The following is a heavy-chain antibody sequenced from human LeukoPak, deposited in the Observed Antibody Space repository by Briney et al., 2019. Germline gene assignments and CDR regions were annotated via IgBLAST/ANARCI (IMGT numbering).Heavy chain of an antibody. CDR2: ISYDGSNK. V-gene: IGHV3-30*04. J-gene: IGHJ4*02. CDR1: GFTFSSYA. CDR3: ARDGGIAAATYLFDY. D-gene: IGHD6-13*01. Sequence: PGRSLRLSCAASGFTFSSYAMRWVRQAPGKGLEWVAVISYDGSNKYYADSVKGRFTISRDNSKNTLYLQMNSLRAEDTAVYYCARDGGIAAATYLFDYWGQGTLVTVSS.